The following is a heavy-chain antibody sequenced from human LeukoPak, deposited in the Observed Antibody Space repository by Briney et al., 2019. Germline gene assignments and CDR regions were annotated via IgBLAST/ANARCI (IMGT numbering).Heavy chain of an antibody. V-gene: IGHV4-59*01. J-gene: IGHJ4*02. CDR1: GTSISNYY. CDR2: IYYSGDT. CDR3: ARGTTCYTTTYYFDY. Sequence: SETLSLTCTVSGTSISNYYWSWIRQPPGKGLEWIGYIYYSGDTNYNPSLKSRVTMSVDTSKNQFSLKLSSLTAADTAVFYCARGTTCYTTTYYFDYWGQGTLVTVSS. D-gene: IGHD2-2*02.